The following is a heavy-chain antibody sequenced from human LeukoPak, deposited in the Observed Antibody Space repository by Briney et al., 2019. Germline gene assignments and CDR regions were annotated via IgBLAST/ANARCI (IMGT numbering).Heavy chain of an antibody. D-gene: IGHD6-13*01. Sequence: PGGSLRLSCAASGFTFRSYAMTWVRQAPGKGLEWVSVIIGSGGNAYYADSVKGRFTISRDNFKNTLYLQMNSLTAEDTAIYYCAKGGTSSWYFVFDYWGQGVLVTVSS. J-gene: IGHJ4*02. CDR1: GFTFRSYA. V-gene: IGHV3-23*01. CDR3: AKGGTSSWYFVFDY. CDR2: IIGSGGNA.